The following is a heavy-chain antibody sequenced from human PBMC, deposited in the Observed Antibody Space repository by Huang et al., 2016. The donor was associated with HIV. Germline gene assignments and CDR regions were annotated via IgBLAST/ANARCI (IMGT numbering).Heavy chain of an antibody. CDR3: ARGGAPYYDFWSGGHHYGMDV. V-gene: IGHV3-7*04. Sequence: EVQLVESGGGLVQPGGSLRISCAASGFTFRSYWMSWVRPDTGTGLVWVANVKQDGSEKYYVDSVNGRFTSSRDNVKNALYLQMYSLRVEDTAIYYCARGGAPYYDFWSGGHHYGMDVWGQGTTVTVSS. CDR1: GFTFRSYW. CDR2: VKQDGSEK. D-gene: IGHD3-3*01. J-gene: IGHJ6*02.